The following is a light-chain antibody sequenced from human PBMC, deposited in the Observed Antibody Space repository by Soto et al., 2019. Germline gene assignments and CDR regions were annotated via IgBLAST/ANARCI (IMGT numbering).Light chain of an antibody. CDR3: QQYGTSPWT. CDR2: GPS. CDR1: QSVSSNY. J-gene: IGKJ1*01. Sequence: EIVLTQSPGTLSLSPGETATLSCRARQSVSSNYLAWYQQKPGQAPRLLTYGPSSRATGISDRFSGSGSGTDFTLTISRLEPEDSAVYYCQQYGTSPWTFGQGTKVDI. V-gene: IGKV3-20*01.